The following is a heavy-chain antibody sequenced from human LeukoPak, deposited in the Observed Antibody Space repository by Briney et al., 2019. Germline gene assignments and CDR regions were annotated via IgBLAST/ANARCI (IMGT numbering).Heavy chain of an antibody. CDR2: IYYSGST. Sequence: SETLSLTCTVSGGSISSSSYYWGWLRQPPGKGLEWIGSIYYSGSTYYNPSLKSRVTISVDTSKNQFSLKLSSVTAADTAVYYCARDRHSAQDIWGQGTMVTVSS. V-gene: IGHV4-39*07. J-gene: IGHJ3*02. CDR3: ARDRHSAQDI. CDR1: GGSISSSSYY.